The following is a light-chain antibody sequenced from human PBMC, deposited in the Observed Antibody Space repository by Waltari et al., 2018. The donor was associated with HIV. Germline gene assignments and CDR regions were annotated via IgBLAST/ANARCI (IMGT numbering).Light chain of an antibody. CDR2: DVS. V-gene: IGLV2-14*03. Sequence: QSALTQPASVSGSPGQSMTISCTGTSSDVGGYNFVSWYQQHPGRDPKLVIYDVSKRPSGVSNRFSGSKSGNTASLTISGLRTEDEADYFCSSYTTGTTYVFGAGTTVTVL. CDR3: SSYTTGTTYV. J-gene: IGLJ1*01. CDR1: SSDVGGYNF.